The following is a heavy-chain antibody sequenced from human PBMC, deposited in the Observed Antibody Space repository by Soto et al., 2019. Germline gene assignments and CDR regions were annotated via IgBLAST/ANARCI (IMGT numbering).Heavy chain of an antibody. Sequence: GESLKISCKGSGHSFTSYWIAWVRQMPGKCLEWMGIIYPGDSDTRYSPSFQGQVTISADKSISTAYLQWSSLKASDTAMYYCARLKYGDYVGYYYYYGMDVWGQGTTVTVSS. CDR2: IYPGDSDT. J-gene: IGHJ6*02. V-gene: IGHV5-51*01. CDR1: GHSFTSYW. CDR3: ARLKYGDYVGYYYYYGMDV. D-gene: IGHD4-17*01.